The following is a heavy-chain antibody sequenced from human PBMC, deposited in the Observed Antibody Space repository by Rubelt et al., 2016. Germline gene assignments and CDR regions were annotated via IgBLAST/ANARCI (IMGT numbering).Heavy chain of an antibody. CDR1: GGSISSYY. V-gene: IGHV4-59*08. J-gene: IGHJ4*02. CDR2: IYYSGST. D-gene: IGHD4-11*01. CDR3: ARGLPLSY. Sequence: QVQLQESGPGLVKPSETLSLTCTVSGGSISSYYWSWIRQPPGKGLEWIGYIYYSGSTNYNPTLRRRVTIAVDTSKNQLSLKLSSVTAADTAVYYCARGLPLSYWGQGTLVTVSS.